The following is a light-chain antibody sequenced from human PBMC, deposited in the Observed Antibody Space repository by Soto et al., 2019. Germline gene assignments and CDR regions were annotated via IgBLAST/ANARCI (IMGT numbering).Light chain of an antibody. CDR3: QQYNNWPKM. CDR2: RAS. V-gene: IGKV3-15*01. Sequence: EIVMTHSPATLCVSPGERATLSCRASQGVNSNLARYQQKPGQSPRLLIYRASTRATGIPAKCSGSGSGTEFTLTISSLRSEDFAVYYCQQYNNWPKMFGQGTKV. CDR1: QGVNSN. J-gene: IGKJ1*01.